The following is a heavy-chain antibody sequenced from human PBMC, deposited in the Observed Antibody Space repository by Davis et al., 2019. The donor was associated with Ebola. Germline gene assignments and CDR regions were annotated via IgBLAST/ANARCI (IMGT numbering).Heavy chain of an antibody. Sequence: MPSETLSLTCAVYGGSFSGYYWSWIRQPPGKGLEWIGEINHSGSTNYNPSLKSRVTISVDTSKNQFSLKLSSVTAADTAVYYCARGSSGWPEGYWGQGTLVTVSS. CDR3: ARGSSGWPEGY. V-gene: IGHV4-34*01. D-gene: IGHD6-19*01. J-gene: IGHJ4*02. CDR2: INHSGST. CDR1: GGSFSGYY.